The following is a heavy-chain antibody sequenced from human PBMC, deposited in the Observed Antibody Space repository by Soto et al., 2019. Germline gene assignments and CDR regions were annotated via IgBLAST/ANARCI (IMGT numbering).Heavy chain of an antibody. CDR1: GGSISSSSYY. CDR3: ASSYDYGMDV. V-gene: IGHV4-39*01. J-gene: IGHJ6*02. CDR2: IYYSGST. Sequence: AETLFLTCTVSGGSISSSSYYWVWIRQPPGKGLEWIGSIYYSGSTYYNPSLKSRVTISVDTSKNQFSLKLSSVTAADTAVYYCASSYDYGMDVWGQGTTVTVSS.